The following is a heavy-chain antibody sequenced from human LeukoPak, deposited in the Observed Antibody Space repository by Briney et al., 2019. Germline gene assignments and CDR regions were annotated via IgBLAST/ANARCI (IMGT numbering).Heavy chain of an antibody. CDR2: ISSSSSYI. J-gene: IGHJ3*02. CDR3: AIIVVVVAATGDAFDI. V-gene: IGHV3-21*01. CDR1: GFTFSSYS. Sequence: GGSLRLSCAASGFTFSSYSMNWVRQAPGKGLEWVSSISSSSSYIYYADSVKGRFTISRDNAKNSLYLQMNSLRAEDTAVYYCAIIVVVVAATGDAFDIWGQGTMVTVSS. D-gene: IGHD2-15*01.